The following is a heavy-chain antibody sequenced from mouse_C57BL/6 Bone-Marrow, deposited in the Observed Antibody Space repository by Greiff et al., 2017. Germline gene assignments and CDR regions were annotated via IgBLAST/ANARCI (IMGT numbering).Heavy chain of an antibody. CDR2: IWRGGST. CDR3: AKRGLGRDHDYAMDY. V-gene: IGHV2-5*01. Sequence: QVQLQQSGPGLVQPSQSLSITCTVSGFSLTSYGVHWVRQSPGKGLEWLGVIWRGGSTDYNAAFMSRLSITKDNSKSQVFFKMNSLQADDTAIYYWAKRGLGRDHDYAMDYWGQGTSVTVSS. CDR1: GFSLTSYG. D-gene: IGHD4-1*01. J-gene: IGHJ4*01.